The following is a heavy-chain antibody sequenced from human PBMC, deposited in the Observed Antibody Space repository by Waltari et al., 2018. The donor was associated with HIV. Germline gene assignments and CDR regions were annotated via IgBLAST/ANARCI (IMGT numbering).Heavy chain of an antibody. J-gene: IGHJ4*02. D-gene: IGHD3-22*01. CDR3: ARDPYYYDSSGYLCYFVL. Sequence: QVQLVESGGGVVQPGRSLRLSCAASGFTFRSYAMHWSRQAPGKGLEWVAVISYDGSNKYYADSVKGRFTISRDNSKNTLYLQMNSLRAEDTAVYYCARDPYYYDSSGYLCYFVLLGPGNPGHRLL. CDR2: ISYDGSNK. CDR1: GFTFRSYA. V-gene: IGHV3-30-3*01.